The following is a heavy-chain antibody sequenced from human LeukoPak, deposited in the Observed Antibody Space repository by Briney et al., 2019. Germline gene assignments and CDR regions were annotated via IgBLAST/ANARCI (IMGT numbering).Heavy chain of an antibody. J-gene: IGHJ6*03. CDR1: GYSFTSYW. Sequence: GESLKISCKGSGYSFTSYWIGWVRQMPGKGLEWMGVIYPGDSDTRYSPSFQGQVTISADKSMSTAYLQSSSMEASDTAMYYCARTAGPNYYDYYMDVWGKGTTVTVSS. V-gene: IGHV5-51*01. CDR2: IYPGDSDT. CDR3: ARTAGPNYYDYYMDV.